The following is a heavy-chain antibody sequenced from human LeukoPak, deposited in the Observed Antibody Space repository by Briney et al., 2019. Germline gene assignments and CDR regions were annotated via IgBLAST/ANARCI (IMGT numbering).Heavy chain of an antibody. Sequence: PGGSLRLSCAASGFTFSSYAMSWVRQAPGKGLEWVSAISGSGGSTYYADSVKGRFTISRDNSKNTLYLQMNSLRAEDTAVYYCAKDPYNWTYALWFDPWGQGTLVTVSS. V-gene: IGHV3-23*01. CDR3: AKDPYNWTYALWFDP. CDR2: ISGSGGST. CDR1: GFTFSSYA. D-gene: IGHD1-7*01. J-gene: IGHJ5*02.